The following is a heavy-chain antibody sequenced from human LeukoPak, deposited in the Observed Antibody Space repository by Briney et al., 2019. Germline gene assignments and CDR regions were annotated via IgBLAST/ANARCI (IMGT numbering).Heavy chain of an antibody. Sequence: SETLSLTCTVSGGSLSSYFWNWIRQPPGKGLEWIGYIYYSGSTNYNPSLKRRVTISLDTSKNQFSLKLSSVTAADTAVYYCAREGFTSGSYRFDYWGQGTLVTVSS. CDR1: GGSLSSYF. CDR3: AREGFTSGSYRFDY. D-gene: IGHD1-26*01. CDR2: IYYSGST. V-gene: IGHV4-59*01. J-gene: IGHJ4*02.